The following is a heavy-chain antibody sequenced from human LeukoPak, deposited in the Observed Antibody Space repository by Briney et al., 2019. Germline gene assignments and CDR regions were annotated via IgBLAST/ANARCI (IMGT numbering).Heavy chain of an antibody. CDR1: GFTFSDYY. V-gene: IGHV3-11*06. D-gene: IGHD3-10*01. J-gene: IGHJ5*02. CDR3: ARFITMVRGVIPENWFDP. CDR2: ISSSSSYT. Sequence: GGSLRLSCAASGFTFSDYYMSWIRQAPGKGLEWVSYISSSSSYTNYADSVKGRFTISRDNAKNSLYLQMNSLRAEDTAVYYCARFITMVRGVIPENWFDPWGQGTLSPSPQ.